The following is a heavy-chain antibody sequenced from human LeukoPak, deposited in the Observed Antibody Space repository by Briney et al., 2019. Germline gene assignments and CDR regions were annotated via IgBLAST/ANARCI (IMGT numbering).Heavy chain of an antibody. CDR1: GGSISSSSYY. D-gene: IGHD5-18*01. CDR3: ARGQGYSYGYEWFDP. J-gene: IGHJ5*02. V-gene: IGHV4-39*07. CDR2: IYYSGST. Sequence: SETLSLTCTVSGGSISSSSYYWGWIRQPPRKGLEWIGSIYYSGSTYYNPSLKSRVTISVDTSKNQFSLKLSSVTAADTAVYYCARGQGYSYGYEWFDPWGQGTLVTVSS.